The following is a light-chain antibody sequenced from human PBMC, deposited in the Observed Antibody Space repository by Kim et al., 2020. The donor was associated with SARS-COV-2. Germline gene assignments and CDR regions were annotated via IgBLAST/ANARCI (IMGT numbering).Light chain of an antibody. CDR2: LSSDGSH. CDR1: SGHSSYA. V-gene: IGLV4-69*01. Sequence: QLVLTQSPSASVSLGASVKLTCTLSSGHSSYAIAWHQQQPEKGPRYLMKLSSDGSHSKGDGIPDRFSGSSSGAERYLTISSLHSEDEADYYCQTWGTGIQVFGGGTQLTVL. J-gene: IGLJ2*01. CDR3: QTWGTGIQV.